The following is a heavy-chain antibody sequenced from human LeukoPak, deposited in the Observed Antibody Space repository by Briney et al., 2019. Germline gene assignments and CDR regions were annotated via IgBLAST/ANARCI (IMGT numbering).Heavy chain of an antibody. J-gene: IGHJ4*02. CDR3: ARGGSTWYAFDY. D-gene: IGHD6-13*01. CDR2: FSASGST. V-gene: IGHV4-4*07. Sequence: PSETLSLTCTVSGASISDYYWSWIRQAAGKGLEWIGRFSASGSTNYNPSLKSRVTMSVETSMNQFSLKLSSVMAADTAAYYCARGGSTWYAFDYWGQGTLVTVSS. CDR1: GASISDYY.